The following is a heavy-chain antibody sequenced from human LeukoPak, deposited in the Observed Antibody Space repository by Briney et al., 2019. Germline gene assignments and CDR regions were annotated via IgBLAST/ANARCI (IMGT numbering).Heavy chain of an antibody. J-gene: IGHJ3*02. D-gene: IGHD3-16*01. CDR3: ASGGHSGPHEYGAFDT. CDR1: GYTFTGYY. V-gene: IGHV1-2*06. Sequence: ASVKVSCKASGYTFTGYYMHWVQQAPGQGLEWMGRINPNSGGTNYAQKFQGRVTMTRGTSISTAYMELSRLRSDDTAVYDCASGGHSGPHEYGAFDTWGQGTMVTVSS. CDR2: INPNSGGT.